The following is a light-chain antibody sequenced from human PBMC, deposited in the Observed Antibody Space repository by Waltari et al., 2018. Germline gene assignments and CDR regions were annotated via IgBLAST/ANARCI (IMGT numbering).Light chain of an antibody. J-gene: IGKJ1*01. CDR2: GAS. CDR3: QHYVRLPAT. V-gene: IGKV3-20*01. Sequence: EIVLTQSPGTLSLSPGERATLSCRASQSVGGTLAWYQQKPGQAPRLLMYGASIRAPGTPDRFSGTGSGTDFSLTISRVEPEDFAVYYCQHYVRLPATFGQGTKVEIK. CDR1: QSVGGT.